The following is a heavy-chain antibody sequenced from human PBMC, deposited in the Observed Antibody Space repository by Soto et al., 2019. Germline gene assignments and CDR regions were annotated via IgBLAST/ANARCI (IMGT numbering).Heavy chain of an antibody. CDR1: GFSLSHYW. CDR3: ASGWGFTEY. CDR2: INLDGSST. D-gene: IGHD7-27*01. J-gene: IGHJ4*02. V-gene: IGHV3-74*01. Sequence: EVQLVESGGGLIQPGGALRLTCTASGFSLSHYWMHWIRQAPGKGLVWVSRINLDGSSTDYAPSVKGRFPISRDNAKNTLYLQMNSLAADDTAVYYCASGWGFTEYWGRGTVVTVSS.